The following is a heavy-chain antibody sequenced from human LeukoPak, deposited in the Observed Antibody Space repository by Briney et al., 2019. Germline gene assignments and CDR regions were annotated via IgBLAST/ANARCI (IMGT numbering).Heavy chain of an antibody. D-gene: IGHD6-13*01. CDR3: ARGSSWYRDSYYYYGMDV. Sequence: GGSLRLSCAASGFTFSSYSMNWVRQAPGKGLEWVSSISSSSSYIYYADSVKGRFTISRDNAKNSLYLQMNSLRAEDTAVYYCARGSSWYRDSYYYYGMDVWGQGTTVTVSS. V-gene: IGHV3-21*01. CDR1: GFTFSSYS. CDR2: ISSSSSYI. J-gene: IGHJ6*02.